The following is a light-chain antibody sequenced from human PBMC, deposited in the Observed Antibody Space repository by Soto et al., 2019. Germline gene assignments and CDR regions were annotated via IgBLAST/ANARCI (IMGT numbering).Light chain of an antibody. CDR1: SSNIGSNY. V-gene: IGLV1-47*01. CDR3: AAWDDSLSGPV. J-gene: IGLJ2*01. Sequence: QSVLTQPPSASGTPGQRVTISCSGSSSNIGSNYVYWYQQLPGTAPKLLIYRNNQRPSGVPDRFSGSKSCTSASLAISGLRAVDEADYYCAAWDDSLSGPVFGGGTKVTVL. CDR2: RNN.